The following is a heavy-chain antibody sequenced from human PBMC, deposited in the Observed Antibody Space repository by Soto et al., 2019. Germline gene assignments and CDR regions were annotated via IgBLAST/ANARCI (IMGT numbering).Heavy chain of an antibody. J-gene: IGHJ6*02. CDR2: ISWNSGSI. V-gene: IGHV3-9*01. D-gene: IGHD3-10*01. CDR3: AKGKGSSGRYPYAMDV. Sequence: EVQLVESGGGLVQPGRSLRLSCAASKFTFDDYAMHWVRQAPGKGLEWVSGISWNSGSIGYADSVKGRFTISRDNAKNSLYLHMNSLRTEDTAMYFCAKGKGSSGRYPYAMDVWGQGTTVTVFS. CDR1: KFTFDDYA.